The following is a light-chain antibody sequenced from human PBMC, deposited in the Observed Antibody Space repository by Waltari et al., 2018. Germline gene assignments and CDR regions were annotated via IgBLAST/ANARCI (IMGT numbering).Light chain of an antibody. Sequence: EVVMTQSPATLSASPGESATLSCRSSQYVNIHLDWYQQKPGQAPRLLIYAASTRATGVPARFSGSGAGTDFTLTISSLQSEDSAVYYCQQYNDWPRTFGLGTKVEIK. V-gene: IGKV3-15*01. CDR3: QQYNDWPRT. J-gene: IGKJ1*01. CDR2: AAS. CDR1: QYVNIH.